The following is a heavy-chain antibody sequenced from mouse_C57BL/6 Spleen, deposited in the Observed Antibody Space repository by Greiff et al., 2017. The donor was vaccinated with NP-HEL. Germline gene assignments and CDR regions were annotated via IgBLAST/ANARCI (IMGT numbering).Heavy chain of an antibody. CDR2: IDPSDSET. CDR1: GYTFTSYW. Sequence: QVQLKQPGAELVRPGSSVKLSCKASGYTFTSYWMHWVKQRPIQGLEWIGNIDPSDSETHYNQKFKDKATLTVDKSSSTAYMQLSSLTSEDSAVYYCAREGYGYFDVWGTGTTVTVSS. CDR3: AREGYGYFDV. V-gene: IGHV1-52*01. J-gene: IGHJ1*03.